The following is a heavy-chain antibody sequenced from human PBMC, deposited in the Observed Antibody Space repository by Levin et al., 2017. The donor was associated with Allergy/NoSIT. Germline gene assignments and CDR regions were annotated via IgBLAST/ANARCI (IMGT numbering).Heavy chain of an antibody. V-gene: IGHV5-51*01. J-gene: IGHJ6*02. D-gene: IGHD3-10*01. CDR1: GYSFTSYW. CDR2: IYPGDSDT. CDR3: ARLPLLWFGESNYYYYGMDG. Sequence: GESLKISCKGSGYSFTSYWIGWVRQMPGKGLEWMGIIYPGDSDTRYSPSFQGQVTISADKSISTAYLQWSSLKASDTAMYYCARLPLLWFGESNYYYYGMDGWGQGTTVTVSS.